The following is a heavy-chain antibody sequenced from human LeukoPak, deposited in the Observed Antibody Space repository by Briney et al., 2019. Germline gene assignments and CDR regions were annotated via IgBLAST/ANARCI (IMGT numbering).Heavy chain of an antibody. V-gene: IGHV3-48*03. CDR2: ISSSGSTI. CDR3: VKDLNWAFDY. D-gene: IGHD3-16*01. Sequence: GGSLRLSCAASGFTFSSYEMNWVRQAPGRGLEWVSYISSSGSTIYYADSVKGRFTISRDNAKNSLYLQMNSLRAEDTAVYYCVKDLNWAFDYWGQGTLVTVSS. CDR1: GFTFSSYE. J-gene: IGHJ4*02.